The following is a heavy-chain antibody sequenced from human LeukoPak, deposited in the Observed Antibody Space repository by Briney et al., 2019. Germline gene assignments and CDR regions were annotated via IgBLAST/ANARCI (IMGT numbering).Heavy chain of an antibody. Sequence: TGGSLRLSCAASGFTFSSHAMSWVRQAPGKGLEWVSTISGSGGVTYYPDSVRGRFTISRDNSKNTLHLQMDSLRAEDTAIYYCAKWPEGATPKFHYWGQGTLVTVSS. J-gene: IGHJ4*02. CDR2: ISGSGGVT. CDR1: GFTFSSHA. V-gene: IGHV3-23*01. D-gene: IGHD1-26*01. CDR3: AKWPEGATPKFHY.